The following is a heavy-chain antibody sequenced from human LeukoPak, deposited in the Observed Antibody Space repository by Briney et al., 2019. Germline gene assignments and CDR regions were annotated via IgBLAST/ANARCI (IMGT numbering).Heavy chain of an antibody. CDR2: INPNRGGT. D-gene: IGHD2-2*01. CDR1: GYTFTDYY. J-gene: IGHJ4*02. CDR3: ARRQIDCSTTSCYVDY. V-gene: IGHV1-2*02. Sequence: GASVKVPCKASGYTFTDYYINWIRQAPGQGLEWMGWINPNRGGTSYAQNFQGRVTMTGDTPITTAYMELSRLRSDDTAVYYCARRQIDCSTTSCYVDYWGQGTLVTVSS.